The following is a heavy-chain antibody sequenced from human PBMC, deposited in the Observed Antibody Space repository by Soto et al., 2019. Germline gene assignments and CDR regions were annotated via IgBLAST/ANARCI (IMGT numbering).Heavy chain of an antibody. J-gene: IGHJ6*02. D-gene: IGHD3-3*01. V-gene: IGHV4-4*02. CDR1: GGSISSSNW. CDR3: ARDQARTIFGVVMRTYGMDV. Sequence: PSETLSLTCAVSGGSISSSNWWSWVRQPPGKGLEWIGEIYHSGSTNYNPSLKSRVTISVDKSKTQFSLKLSSVTAADTAVYYCARDQARTIFGVVMRTYGMDVWGQGATVTVSS. CDR2: IYHSGST.